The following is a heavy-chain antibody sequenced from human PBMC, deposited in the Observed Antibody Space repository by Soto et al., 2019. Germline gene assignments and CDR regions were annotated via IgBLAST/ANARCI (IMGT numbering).Heavy chain of an antibody. CDR3: ARSVFP. Sequence: PSETLYLTCTVSGRSISSGGYSWSWIRQHPGKGLEWIGYIYYSGSTYYKPSLNIRVTISVDTSKNHFSLKLSSVTAADTAVYYCARSVFPWGRGTLVTVSS. J-gene: IGHJ5*02. CDR2: IYYSGST. V-gene: IGHV4-31*03. CDR1: GRSISSGGYS.